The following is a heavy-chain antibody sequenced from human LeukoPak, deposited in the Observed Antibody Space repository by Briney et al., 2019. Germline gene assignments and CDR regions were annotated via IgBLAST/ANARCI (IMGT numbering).Heavy chain of an antibody. CDR2: IYYSGST. Sequence: SETLSLTCTVSGGSISSHYWSWIRQPPGKGLEWIGYIYYSGSTNYNPSLKSRVTISVDTSKNQFSLKLSSVTAADTAVYYCARDGVSSSWYLALDIWGQGTMVTVSS. D-gene: IGHD6-13*01. CDR1: GGSISSHY. V-gene: IGHV4-59*11. J-gene: IGHJ3*02. CDR3: ARDGVSSSWYLALDI.